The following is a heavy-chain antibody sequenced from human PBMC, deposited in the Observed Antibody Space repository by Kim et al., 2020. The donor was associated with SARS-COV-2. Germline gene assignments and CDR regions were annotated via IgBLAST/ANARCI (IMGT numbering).Heavy chain of an antibody. Sequence: GGSLRLSCAASGFTFSRYSMNWVRQAPGKGLEWVSSISSSSDYISYADSLKGRFTISRDNAKNSLSLQMNSLRAEDTAVYYCAQRPYSYGPFDYWGQGTLVTVSS. D-gene: IGHD5-18*01. CDR1: GFTFSRYS. V-gene: IGHV3-21*01. CDR2: ISSSSDYI. J-gene: IGHJ4*02. CDR3: AQRPYSYGPFDY.